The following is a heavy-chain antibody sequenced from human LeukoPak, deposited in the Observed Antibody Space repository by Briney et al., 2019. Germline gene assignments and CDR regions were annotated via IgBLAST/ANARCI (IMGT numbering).Heavy chain of an antibody. CDR1: GGSISSGGYY. CDR3: ARGSVRNAGYFQH. CDR2: IYYSGST. J-gene: IGHJ1*01. Sequence: PSETLSLTCTVSGGSISSGGYYWSWIRQHPGKGLEWIGYIYYSGSTYYNPSLKSRVTISVDTSKNQFSLKLSSVTAADTAVYYCARGSVRNAGYFQHWGQGTLVTVSS. V-gene: IGHV4-31*03.